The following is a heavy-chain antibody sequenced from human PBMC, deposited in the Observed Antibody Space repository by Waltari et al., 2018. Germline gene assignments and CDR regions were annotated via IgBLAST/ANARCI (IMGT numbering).Heavy chain of an antibody. CDR3: ARVARRTYRSPVPGRHYYYGMDV. J-gene: IGHJ6*02. CDR1: GFTFSTYW. Sequence: EEQLVESGGGLVQPGDSLRLSCAASGFTFSTYWIIWVRQDQGKGPLWVSRISSDASDTAYADPVKGRFTISRDNAKNTLYLQMNRLRAEDTAVYYCARVARRTYRSPVPGRHYYYGMDVWGQGTTVTVSS. CDR2: ISSDASDT. D-gene: IGHD1-1*01. V-gene: IGHV3-74*03.